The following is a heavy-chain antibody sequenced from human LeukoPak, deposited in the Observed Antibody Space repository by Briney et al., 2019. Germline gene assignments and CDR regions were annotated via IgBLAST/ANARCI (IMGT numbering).Heavy chain of an antibody. V-gene: IGHV1-69*04. CDR2: IIPILGIA. Sequence: GASVEVSCKASGGTFSSYAISWVRQAPGQGLEWMGRIIPILGIANYAQKFQGRVTITADKSTSTAYMELSGLRSEGTAVYYCAKGVRGALEAEYWGQGTLVTASS. J-gene: IGHJ4*02. D-gene: IGHD3-10*01. CDR3: AKGVRGALEAEY. CDR1: GGTFSSYA.